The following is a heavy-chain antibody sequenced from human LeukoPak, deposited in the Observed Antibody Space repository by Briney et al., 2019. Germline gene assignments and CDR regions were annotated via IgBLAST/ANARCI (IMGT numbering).Heavy chain of an antibody. CDR3: ARGSQQPYY. V-gene: IGHV3-11*01. CDR2: MSSSGDTI. D-gene: IGHD6-13*01. Sequence: KPGGSLRLSRAASGFSLSDFYMSWIRQGPGKGLEWVSYMSSSGDTIQYADSVKGRFTISRDNAKNSLYLQMNSLRADDTAVYYCARGSQQPYYWGQGTLVTVSS. J-gene: IGHJ4*02. CDR1: GFSLSDFY.